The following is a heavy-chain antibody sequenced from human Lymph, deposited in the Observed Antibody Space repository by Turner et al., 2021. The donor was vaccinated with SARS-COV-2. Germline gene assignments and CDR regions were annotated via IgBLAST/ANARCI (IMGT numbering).Heavy chain of an antibody. Sequence: QVQLQESGPGLVKPSETLSLTCTVSGGSIRSYYWSWIRQPPGKGLEWIGYIYYSGSTNYNPSLKRRVTRSVDTSKNQFSLKLSSVTAADTAVYYCARGFDDWGQGTLVTVSS. CDR3: ARGFDD. CDR1: GGSIRSYY. V-gene: IGHV4-59*01. J-gene: IGHJ5*02. CDR2: IYYSGST.